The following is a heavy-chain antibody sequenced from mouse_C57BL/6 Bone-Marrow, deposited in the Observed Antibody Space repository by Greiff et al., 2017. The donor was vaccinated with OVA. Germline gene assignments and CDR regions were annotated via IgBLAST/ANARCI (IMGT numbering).Heavy chain of an antibody. J-gene: IGHJ4*01. Sequence: VQVVESGAELAKPGASVKLSCKASGYTFTSYWMHWVKQRPGQGLEWIGYINPSSGYTKYNQKFKDKATLTADKSSSTAYMQLSSLTYEDSAVYYCAIYYYTMDYWGQGTSVTVSS. CDR1: GYTFTSYW. CDR2: INPSSGYT. V-gene: IGHV1-7*01. CDR3: AIYYYTMDY.